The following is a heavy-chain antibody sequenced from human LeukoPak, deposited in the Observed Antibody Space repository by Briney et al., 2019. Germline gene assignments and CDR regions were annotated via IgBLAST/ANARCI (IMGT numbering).Heavy chain of an antibody. D-gene: IGHD6-13*01. Sequence: GESLKIACKGSGYSFTSYWISWVRQMPGKGLEWMGRIDPSDSYTNYSPSFQGHVTISADKSISTAYLQWSSLKASDTAMYYCARRRSSWYGDLDYWGQGTLVTVSS. V-gene: IGHV5-10-1*01. CDR2: IDPSDSYT. J-gene: IGHJ4*02. CDR1: GYSFTSYW. CDR3: ARRRSSWYGDLDY.